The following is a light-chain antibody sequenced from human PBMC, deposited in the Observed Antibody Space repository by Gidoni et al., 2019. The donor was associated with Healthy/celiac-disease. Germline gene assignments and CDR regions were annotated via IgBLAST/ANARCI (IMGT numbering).Light chain of an antibody. CDR3: QAWDSSTDVV. V-gene: IGLV3-1*01. CDR1: KLGDKY. J-gene: IGLJ2*01. Sequence: SYELTQPPSVSVSPGQTASITCSGDKLGDKYACWYQQKPGQSPVLVIYQDSKRPSGIPERFSGSNSGKTATLTISGTQAMDEADYYCQAWDSSTDVVFGGGTKLTV. CDR2: QDS.